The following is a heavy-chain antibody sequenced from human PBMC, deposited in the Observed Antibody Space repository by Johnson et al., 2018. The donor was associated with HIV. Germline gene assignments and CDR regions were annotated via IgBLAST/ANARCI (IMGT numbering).Heavy chain of an antibody. J-gene: IGHJ3*02. Sequence: QVQLVQSGGGVVQPGRSLRLSCAASGFTFSTYAMHWVRQAPGKGLEWVAVISYGGNNKYYADSVKGRFTISRDNSKNTLYLQMNSLRAEDTAVYYCARDLNDYGGAFDIWGQGTMVTVSS. CDR2: ISYGGNNK. CDR1: GFTFSTYA. V-gene: IGHV3-30-3*01. D-gene: IGHD3-16*01. CDR3: ARDLNDYGGAFDI.